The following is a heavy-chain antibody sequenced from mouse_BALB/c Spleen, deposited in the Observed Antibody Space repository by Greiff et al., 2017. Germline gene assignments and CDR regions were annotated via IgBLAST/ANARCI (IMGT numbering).Heavy chain of an antibody. V-gene: IGHV3-2*02. D-gene: IGHD1-1*01. CDR3: ASSGYGSSYGYAMDY. Sequence: EVKLVESGPGLVKPSQSLSLTCTVTGYSITSDYAWNWIRQFPGNKLEWMGYISYSGSTSYNPSLKSRISITRDTSKNQFFLQLNSVTTEDTATYYCASSGYGSSYGYAMDYWGQGTSVTVSS. J-gene: IGHJ4*01. CDR2: ISYSGST. CDR1: GYSITSDYA.